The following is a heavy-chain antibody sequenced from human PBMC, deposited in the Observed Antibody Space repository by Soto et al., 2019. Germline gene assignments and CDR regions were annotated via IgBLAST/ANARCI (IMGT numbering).Heavy chain of an antibody. J-gene: IGHJ4*02. Sequence: ASVKVSCKASGYTFTSYAMHWVRQAPGQRHEWMGWINAGNGKTKYSQKFQGRVTITRDTSASTAYMELRSLRSDDTAVYYCAKGGRQWLVTSDFNYWGQGALVTVSS. CDR1: GYTFTSYA. CDR2: INAGNGKT. D-gene: IGHD6-19*01. V-gene: IGHV1-3*01. CDR3: AKGGRQWLVTSDFNY.